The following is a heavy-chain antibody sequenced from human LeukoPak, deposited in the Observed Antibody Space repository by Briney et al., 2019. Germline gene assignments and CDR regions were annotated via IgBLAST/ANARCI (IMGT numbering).Heavy chain of an antibody. J-gene: IGHJ2*01. CDR2: IYWNDDK. CDR3: AHTPPAADPSYWYFDL. V-gene: IGHV2-5*01. CDR1: GFSLSTSGVG. Sequence: SGPTLVKPTQTLTLTCTFSGFSLSTSGVGVGWIRQPPGKALEWPALIYWNDDKRYSPSLKSRLTITKDTSKNQVVLTMTNMDPVDTATYYCAHTPPAADPSYWYFDLWGRGTLVTVSS. D-gene: IGHD6-13*01.